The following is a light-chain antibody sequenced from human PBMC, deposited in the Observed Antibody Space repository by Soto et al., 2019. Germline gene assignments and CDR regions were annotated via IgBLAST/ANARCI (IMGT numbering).Light chain of an antibody. CDR3: QQYDSYPYT. Sequence: DIQMTQSPSSLSASVGDRVTITCRASQSISTYLNWYQQKPGKAPRLLIYGASSLQSGAPSRFRGGGSGTELTLTISSLQPDDFATYYCQQYDSYPYTFGQGTKVDIK. CDR2: GAS. J-gene: IGKJ2*01. V-gene: IGKV1-39*01. CDR1: QSISTY.